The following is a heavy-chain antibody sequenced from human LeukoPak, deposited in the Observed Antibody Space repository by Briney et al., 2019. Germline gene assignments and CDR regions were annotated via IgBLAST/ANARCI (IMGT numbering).Heavy chain of an antibody. J-gene: IGHJ3*02. Sequence: GGSLRLSCAASGFTFSDYYMSWIRQAPGKGLEWVSYISSSGSTIYYADSVKGRFTISRDNAKNSLYLQMNSLRAEDTAVYYCARVQLWLTMGAFDIWGQGTMVTVSS. CDR1: GFTFSDYY. D-gene: IGHD5-18*01. V-gene: IGHV3-11*04. CDR3: ARVQLWLTMGAFDI. CDR2: ISSSGSTI.